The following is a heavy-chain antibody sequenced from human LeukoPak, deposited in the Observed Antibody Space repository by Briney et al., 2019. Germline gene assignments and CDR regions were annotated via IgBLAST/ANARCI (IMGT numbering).Heavy chain of an antibody. Sequence: RGSPRLSSAASGFTFSDYGMSWGRQAPGKGLEWVSGINWNGGSTGYADSVKGRFTISRDNAKNSLYLQMNSLRAEDTALYHCARGPPYCSGGSCYSRGPYYFDYWGQGTLVTVSS. V-gene: IGHV3-20*01. CDR1: GFTFSDYG. D-gene: IGHD2-15*01. CDR3: ARGPPYCSGGSCYSRGPYYFDY. J-gene: IGHJ4*02. CDR2: INWNGGST.